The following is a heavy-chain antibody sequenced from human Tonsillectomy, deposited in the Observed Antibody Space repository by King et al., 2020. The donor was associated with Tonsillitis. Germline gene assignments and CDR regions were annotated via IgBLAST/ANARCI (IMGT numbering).Heavy chain of an antibody. D-gene: IGHD3-22*01. CDR3: ARAHSSGYWAYNYYMDV. CDR2: IIPPFGTA. CDR1: GGSFSSYA. J-gene: IGHJ6*03. V-gene: IGHV1-69*01. Sequence: SGAEVKKPGSSVKVSCKASGGSFSSYAISWVRQSPGQGLEWMGGIIPPFGTANYAQKFQGRVTITADESTSTAYMELSSLRSEDTAVYYCARAHSSGYWAYNYYMDVWGKGTTVTVSS.